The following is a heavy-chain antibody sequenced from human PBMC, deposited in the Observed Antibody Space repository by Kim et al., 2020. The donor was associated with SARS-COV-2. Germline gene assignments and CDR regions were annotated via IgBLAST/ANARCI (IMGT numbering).Heavy chain of an antibody. CDR2: ISGGSNTI. J-gene: IGHJ6*02. CDR3: AREKRSGGYDYNGMDV. CDR1: GFTFSTYS. D-gene: IGHD2-15*01. Sequence: GSLRLSCAASGFTFSTYSMNWVRQAPGKGLEWVSYISGGSNTIYYADSVKGRFTISRDNAKSSLYLQMNSLRDEDTAVYYCAREKRSGGYDYNGMDVWGQGTTVTVS. V-gene: IGHV3-48*02.